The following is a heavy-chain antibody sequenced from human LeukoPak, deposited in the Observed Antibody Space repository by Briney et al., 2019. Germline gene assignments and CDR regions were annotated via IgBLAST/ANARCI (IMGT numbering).Heavy chain of an antibody. V-gene: IGHV3-21*01. CDR3: ARADGSGSYLYFDY. Sequence: GGSLRLSCAASGFTFSSYSMNWVRQAPGKGLEWVSSISSSSSYIYYADSVKGRFTISRDNAKNSLYLQMNSLRAEDTAVYYCARADGSGSYLYFDYWGQGTLVTVSS. CDR2: ISSSSSYI. J-gene: IGHJ4*02. CDR1: GFTFSSYS. D-gene: IGHD3-10*01.